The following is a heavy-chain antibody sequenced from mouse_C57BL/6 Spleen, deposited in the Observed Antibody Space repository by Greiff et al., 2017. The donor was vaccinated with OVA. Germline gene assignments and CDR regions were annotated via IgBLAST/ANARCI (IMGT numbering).Heavy chain of an antibody. D-gene: IGHD2-3*01. CDR2: ISSGGSYT. CDR1: GFTFSSYG. J-gene: IGHJ4*01. Sequence: EVQRVESGGDLVKPGGSLKLSCAASGFTFSSYGMSWVRQTPDKRLEWVATISSGGSYTYYPDSVKGRFTISRDNAKNTLYLQMSSLKSEDTAMYYCARHAYDVGDYYAMDYWGQGTSVTVSS. V-gene: IGHV5-6*01. CDR3: ARHAYDVGDYYAMDY.